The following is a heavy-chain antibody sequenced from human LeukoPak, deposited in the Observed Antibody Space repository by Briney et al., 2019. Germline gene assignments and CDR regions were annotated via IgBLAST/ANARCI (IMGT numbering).Heavy chain of an antibody. J-gene: IGHJ4*02. D-gene: IGHD1-26*01. V-gene: IGHV3-21*01. CDR2: ISSSSSYI. Sequence: GGSLRLSCAASGFAFSSYSMNWVRQAPGKGLEWVSSISSSSSYIYYADSVKGRFTISRDNAKNSLYLQMNSLRAEDTAVYYCARGGWGYYFDYWGQGTLVTVSS. CDR1: GFAFSSYS. CDR3: ARGGWGYYFDY.